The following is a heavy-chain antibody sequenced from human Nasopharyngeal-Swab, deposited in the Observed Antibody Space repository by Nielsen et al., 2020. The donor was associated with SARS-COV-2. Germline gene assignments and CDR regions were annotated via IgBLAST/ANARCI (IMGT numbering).Heavy chain of an antibody. CDR3: AKANQLFWFGEFRNDAFDI. Sequence: GESLKISCAASGFSFNNYGMHWVRQAPGKGLERVAVILYEGCKKYYVDSVKGRFTISRDYSKNTLFLQMNSLRPEDTAVYYCAKANQLFWFGEFRNDAFDIWGQGTMVTVSS. CDR1: GFSFNNYG. V-gene: IGHV3-30*18. J-gene: IGHJ3*02. CDR2: ILYEGCKK. D-gene: IGHD3-10*01.